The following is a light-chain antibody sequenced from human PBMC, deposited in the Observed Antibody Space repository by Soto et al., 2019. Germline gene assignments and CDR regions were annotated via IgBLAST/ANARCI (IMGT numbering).Light chain of an antibody. V-gene: IGLV2-14*01. J-gene: IGLJ3*02. Sequence: QSALTQPASVSGSPGQSITISCTGTSSDVGGYNYVSWYQQHPGKAPKLMIYEVSNRPSGVSNRFSGSKSGNTACLTISGLQAEDEADYYCSSYTTISTLEVFGGGTKLTVL. CDR3: SSYTTISTLEV. CDR2: EVS. CDR1: SSDVGGYNY.